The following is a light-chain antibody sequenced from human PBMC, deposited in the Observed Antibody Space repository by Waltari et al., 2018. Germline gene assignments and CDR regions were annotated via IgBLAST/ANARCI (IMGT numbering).Light chain of an antibody. J-gene: IGKJ3*01. Sequence: DIVMTQSPDSLAVSLGERATINCKSSQSILYSSNNKSYLAWYRHKPGQPPKLLIYWASTREAGVPDRISGHGSGTDFTLTISSLQAEDVAVYYCQQYFSTPITFGPGTRVDFK. CDR3: QQYFSTPIT. V-gene: IGKV4-1*01. CDR1: QSILYSSNNKSY. CDR2: WAS.